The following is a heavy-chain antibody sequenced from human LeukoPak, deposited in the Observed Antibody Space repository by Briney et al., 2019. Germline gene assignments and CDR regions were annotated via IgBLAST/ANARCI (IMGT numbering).Heavy chain of an antibody. CDR1: GGSFSGYY. CDR2: IYYSGST. D-gene: IGHD3-22*01. CDR3: ARRHYETDY. J-gene: IGHJ4*02. V-gene: IGHV4-34*11. Sequence: SETLSLTCAVYGGSFSGYYWSWIRQPPGKGLEWIGYIYYSGSTNYNPSLKSRVTISVDTSKNQFSLNLSSVTAADTAVYYCARRHYETDYWGQGTLVTVSS.